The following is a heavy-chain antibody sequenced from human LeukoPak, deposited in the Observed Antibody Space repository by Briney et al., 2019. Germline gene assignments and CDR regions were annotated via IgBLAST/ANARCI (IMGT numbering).Heavy chain of an antibody. CDR1: GFTFSSYG. V-gene: IGHV3-30*18. D-gene: IGHD2-2*01. CDR2: ISYDGSNK. Sequence: PGVSLRLSCAASGFTFSSYGMHWVRQAPGKGLEWVAVISYDGSNKYYADSVKGRFTISRDNSKNTLYLQMNSLRAEDTAVYYCAKDRAGVVVPAAWDLDYWGQGTLVTVSS. CDR3: AKDRAGVVVPAAWDLDY. J-gene: IGHJ4*02.